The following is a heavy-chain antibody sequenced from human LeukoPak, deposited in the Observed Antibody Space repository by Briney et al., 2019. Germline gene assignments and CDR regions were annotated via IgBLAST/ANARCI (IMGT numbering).Heavy chain of an antibody. D-gene: IGHD3-10*01. J-gene: IGHJ4*02. CDR2: IRSKANSYAT. V-gene: IGHV3-73*01. CDR1: GYTFTGYY. Sequence: KVSCKASGYTFTGYYMHWVRQASGKGLEWVGRIRSKANSYATAYAASAKGRFTISRDDSKNTAYLQMNSLKTEDAAVYYCTRRRYGSGSYHDYWGQGTLVTVSS. CDR3: TRRRYGSGSYHDY.